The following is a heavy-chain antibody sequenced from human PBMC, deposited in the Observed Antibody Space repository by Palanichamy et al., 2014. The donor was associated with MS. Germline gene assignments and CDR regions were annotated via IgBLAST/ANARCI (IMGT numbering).Heavy chain of an antibody. V-gene: IGHV1-46*01. D-gene: IGHD6-13*01. CDR2: INPSGGST. J-gene: IGHJ4*02. CDR3: ARDRQFESSSWRNFDY. Sequence: QVQLVQSGAEVKKPGASVKISCEASGYTFTSYYMHWVRQAPGQGLEWMGIINPSGGSTTYAQTFQDRVTMTRDTSTSAVYMELSALRSEDTAVYYCARDRQFESSSWRNFDYWGQGTLVTVSS. CDR1: GYTFTSYY.